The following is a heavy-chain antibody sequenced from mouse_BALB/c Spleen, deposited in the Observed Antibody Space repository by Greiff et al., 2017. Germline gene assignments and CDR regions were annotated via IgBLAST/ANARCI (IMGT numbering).Heavy chain of an antibody. V-gene: IGHV3-8*02. J-gene: IGHJ3*01. D-gene: IGHD1-1*01. CDR1: GDSITSGY. CDR3: ARLDYYGSSHFAY. CDR2: ISYSGST. Sequence: EVKLMESGPSLVKPSQTLSLTCSVTGDSITSGYWNWIRKFPGNKLEYMGYISYSGSTYYNPSLKSRISITRDTSKNQYYLQLNSVTTEDTATYYCARLDYYGSSHFAYWGQGTLVTVSA.